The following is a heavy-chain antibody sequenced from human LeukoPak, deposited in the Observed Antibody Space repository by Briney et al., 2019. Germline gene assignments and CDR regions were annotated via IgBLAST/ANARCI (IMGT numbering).Heavy chain of an antibody. CDR3: ARDQRIVVVPTFDY. V-gene: IGHV3-30*04. CDR1: GFTFSSYA. D-gene: IGHD2-2*01. Sequence: GGSLRLSCAASGFTFSSYAMHWVRQAPGKGLGWVAVISYDGSNKYYADSVKGRFTISRDNSKNTLYLQMNSLRAEDTAVYYCARDQRIVVVPTFDYWGQGTLVTVSS. J-gene: IGHJ4*02. CDR2: ISYDGSNK.